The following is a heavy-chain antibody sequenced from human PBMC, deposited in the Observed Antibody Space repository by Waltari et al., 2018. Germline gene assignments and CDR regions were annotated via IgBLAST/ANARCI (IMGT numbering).Heavy chain of an antibody. Sequence: QVQLVQSGAEVKKPGASVKVSCKASGSTFTGYYMHWVRQAPGQGLEWMGWINPNSGGTNYAQKFQGRVTITADESTSTAYMELSSLRSEDTAVYYCARGVTQYYYYYGMDVWGQGTTVTVSS. CDR3: ARGVTQYYYYYGMDV. D-gene: IGHD3-10*01. V-gene: IGHV1-2*02. J-gene: IGHJ6*02. CDR1: GSTFTGYY. CDR2: INPNSGGT.